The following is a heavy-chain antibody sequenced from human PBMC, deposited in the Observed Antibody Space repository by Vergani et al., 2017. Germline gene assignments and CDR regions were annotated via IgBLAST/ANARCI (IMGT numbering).Heavy chain of an antibody. CDR3: GVIMVRSPRPDNWFDS. J-gene: IGHJ5*01. CDR1: GYSISRGFY. Sequence: QIQLQESGPGLVKPSETLSLTCSVSGYSISRGFYWAWIRQTPEKGLEWIGGMLHTGEASNSPSLQSRVAFSMDTSKNPFSLQLTSVTAADTAVYFCGVIMVRSPRPDNWFDSWGRGTLVTVSS. D-gene: IGHD3-10*01. CDR2: MLHTGEA. V-gene: IGHV4-38-2*02.